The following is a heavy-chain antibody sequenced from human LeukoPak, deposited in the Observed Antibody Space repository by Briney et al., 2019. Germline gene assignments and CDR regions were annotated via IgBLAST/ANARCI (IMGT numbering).Heavy chain of an antibody. D-gene: IGHD3-3*01. CDR3: ARDRFRNGMTDY. CDR1: GFTFSSYW. CDR2: SNSDGSST. J-gene: IGHJ4*02. Sequence: GGSLRLSCAASGFTFSSYWMHLVRQAPGKGLVWVSRSNSDGSSTSYADSVKGRFTISRDNAKNTLYLQMNSLRAEDTAVYYCARDRFRNGMTDYWGQGTLVTVSS. V-gene: IGHV3-74*01.